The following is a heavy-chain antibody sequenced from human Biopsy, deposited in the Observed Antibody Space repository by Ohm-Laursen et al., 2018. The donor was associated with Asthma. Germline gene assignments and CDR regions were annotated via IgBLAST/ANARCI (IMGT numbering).Heavy chain of an antibody. J-gene: IGHJ6*02. CDR1: RGYIRSYDHH. V-gene: IGHV4-30-4*01. Sequence: SETLSLTWTVSRGYIRSYDHHWAWIRQPPGKGLEWIGSGFYSGTTHYSPSLARRVSISVDTSMNQFSMTLRSATAADTAVYFCARVASYGDIYFAIDVWGPGTTVSV. CDR2: GFYSGTT. CDR3: ARVASYGDIYFAIDV. D-gene: IGHD4-17*01.